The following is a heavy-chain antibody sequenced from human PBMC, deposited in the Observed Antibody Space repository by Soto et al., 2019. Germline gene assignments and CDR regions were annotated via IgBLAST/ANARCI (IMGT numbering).Heavy chain of an antibody. Sequence: VQLLESGGGLVQPGGSLRLSCAASGFTFSSYAMGWVRQAPGKRLEWVSGIDGSGGDKSFADSVKGRFTISRDNSKNMLYLHMYGLRAEDTARYYCAKEIVAAAYAETSPFDFWGQGTLVTVSS. CDR1: GFTFSSYA. D-gene: IGHD2-15*01. V-gene: IGHV3-23*01. J-gene: IGHJ4*02. CDR2: IDGSGGDK. CDR3: AKEIVAAAYAETSPFDF.